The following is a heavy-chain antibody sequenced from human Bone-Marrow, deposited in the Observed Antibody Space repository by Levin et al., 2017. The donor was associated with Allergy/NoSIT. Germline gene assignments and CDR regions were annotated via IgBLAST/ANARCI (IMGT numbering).Heavy chain of an antibody. CDR3: ARNYGDSRFVYYYGMDV. J-gene: IGHJ6*02. V-gene: IGHV4-30-4*01. D-gene: IGHD4-17*01. CDR2: IYYSGST. Sequence: LRLSCTVSGGSISSGDYYWSWIRQPPGKGLEWIGYIYYSGSTYYNPSPKSRVTISVDTSKNQFSLKLSSVTAADTAVYYCARNYGDSRFVYYYGMDVWGQGTTVTVSS. CDR1: GGSISSGDYY.